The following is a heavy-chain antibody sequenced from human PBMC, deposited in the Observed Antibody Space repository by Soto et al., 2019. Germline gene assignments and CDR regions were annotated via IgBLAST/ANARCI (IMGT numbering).Heavy chain of an antibody. CDR2: SRNKAKSYST. Sequence: EVQLVESGGGLVQPGGSLTLSCAVSGLTFGDHYMEWFRQAPGKGLEWVARSRNKAKSYSTDFAASVKGRFTISRDESKNSLNLQMNSLMTEDTAVYYCSILEGAWGQGTLVTVSS. CDR1: GLTFGDHY. J-gene: IGHJ5*02. V-gene: IGHV3-72*01. CDR3: SILEGA. D-gene: IGHD2-21*01.